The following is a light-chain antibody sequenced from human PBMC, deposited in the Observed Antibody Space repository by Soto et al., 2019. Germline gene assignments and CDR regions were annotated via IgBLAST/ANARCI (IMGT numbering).Light chain of an antibody. Sequence: DIQMTQSPSSVSASVGDRVTITCRASQGINTWLAWFQQKPGKAPKILIYGASNLQSGVPSRFSGSGSGTDFTLTISRLEPEDFAVYYCQQYGSSGRTFGQGTKVEIK. CDR3: QQYGSSGRT. CDR2: GAS. CDR1: QGINTW. V-gene: IGKV1-12*01. J-gene: IGKJ1*01.